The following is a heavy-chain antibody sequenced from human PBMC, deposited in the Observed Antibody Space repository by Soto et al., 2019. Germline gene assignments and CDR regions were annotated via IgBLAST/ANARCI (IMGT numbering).Heavy chain of an antibody. J-gene: IGHJ4*02. CDR2: INPNSGTT. CDR1: GYTFTSYY. CDR3: ARESWVAGSNFFDL. Sequence: QVQLVQSGAEVKKPGASVKVSCTASGYTFTSYYIHWVRQAPGQGLEWMGVINPNSGTTYYARNFQGRVSMTSATSTSTVSLELSSLRCDDTAVYYCARESWVAGSNFFDLWGQGTRVTVS. V-gene: IGHV1-46*01. D-gene: IGHD2-15*01.